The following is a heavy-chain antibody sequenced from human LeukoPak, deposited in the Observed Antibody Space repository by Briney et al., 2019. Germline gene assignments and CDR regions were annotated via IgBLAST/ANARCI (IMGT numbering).Heavy chain of an antibody. CDR2: ISGSGRTI. D-gene: IGHD3-22*01. Sequence: PGGSLRLSCAASGFTFSSYSMNWVRQAPGKGLEWVSYISGSGRTIYYADSVKGRLTISRDNAKNSLYLQINSLRDEDTAVYYCAREWFYDSSGYYVYWGQGTLVTVSS. J-gene: IGHJ4*02. CDR3: AREWFYDSSGYYVY. CDR1: GFTFSSYS. V-gene: IGHV3-48*02.